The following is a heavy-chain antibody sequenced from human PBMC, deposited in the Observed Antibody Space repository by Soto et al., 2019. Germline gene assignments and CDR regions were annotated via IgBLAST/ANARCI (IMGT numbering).Heavy chain of an antibody. J-gene: IGHJ4*02. CDR2: ISTYTGNT. CDR1: GYNFARYG. V-gene: IGHV1-18*01. D-gene: IGHD3-10*01. CDR3: VRDVSVSSVSFGGY. Sequence: GPGLKKPGAAVRVSCKASGYNFARYGLSWVRQAPGQGLEWMGWISTYTGNTDYPQRFQGRVTMDTDTSTSTAYLDLRSLTSDDTAVYYCVRDVSVSSVSFGGYWGQGTLVTVSS.